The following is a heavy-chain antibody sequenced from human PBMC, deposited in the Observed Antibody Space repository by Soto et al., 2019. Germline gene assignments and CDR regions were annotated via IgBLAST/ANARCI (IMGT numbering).Heavy chain of an antibody. CDR1: GGSISRGGYY. CDR3: ARWLSDYYDSSGYYRSYGMDV. CDR2: IYYSGST. V-gene: IGHV4-31*03. D-gene: IGHD3-22*01. Sequence: SETLSLTCTVSGGSISRGGYYWSWIREHPGKGLEWIGYIYYSGSTYYNPSLKSRVTISVDTSKNQFSLKLSSVTAADTAVYYCARWLSDYYDSSGYYRSYGMDVWGQGTTVTVSS. J-gene: IGHJ6*02.